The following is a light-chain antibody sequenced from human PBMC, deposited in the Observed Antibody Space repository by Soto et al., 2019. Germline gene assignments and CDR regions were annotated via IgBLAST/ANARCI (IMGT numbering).Light chain of an antibody. CDR1: QNINTS. J-gene: IGKJ1*01. Sequence: IQMTQSPSSLSASVGDRGTITCRASQNINTSLNWYQQKAGQAPNVLIYAASTLQSGVPSRFSGSGSGTDFTLTITSLQPEDFATYYCQQSFNTPRTFGQGTKVAIK. CDR2: AAS. V-gene: IGKV1-39*01. CDR3: QQSFNTPRT.